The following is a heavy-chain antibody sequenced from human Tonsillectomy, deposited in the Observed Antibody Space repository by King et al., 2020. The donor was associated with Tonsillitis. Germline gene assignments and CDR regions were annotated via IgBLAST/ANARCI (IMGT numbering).Heavy chain of an antibody. J-gene: IGHJ3*02. CDR2: LHPGDSDT. Sequence: VQLVESGAEVKKPGESLKISCKGSGYSFTNYWIGWVRQMPGKGLEWMGILHPGDSDTRYSPSFQGQVTISADKSISTAYLQWSSLKASDTAMYYCARSAVTTLTGGGGAFDIWGQGTMVTVSS. V-gene: IGHV5-51*01. CDR3: ARSAVTTLTGGGGAFDI. D-gene: IGHD4-17*01. CDR1: GYSFTNYW.